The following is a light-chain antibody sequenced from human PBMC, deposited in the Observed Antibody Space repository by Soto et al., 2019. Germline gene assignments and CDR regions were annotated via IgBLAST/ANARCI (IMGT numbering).Light chain of an antibody. CDR3: QQLYSPGFT. V-gene: IGKV1-9*01. J-gene: IGKJ3*01. CDR1: QGISSY. Sequence: DIQLTQSPSFLSASVGDRITITCRASQGISSYLAWYQQKPGKAPKLLIYAASTLKSGVPSRFSGSGSGTEFTLTISSLQPEDFATYYCQQLYSPGFTFGPGTKVDIK. CDR2: AAS.